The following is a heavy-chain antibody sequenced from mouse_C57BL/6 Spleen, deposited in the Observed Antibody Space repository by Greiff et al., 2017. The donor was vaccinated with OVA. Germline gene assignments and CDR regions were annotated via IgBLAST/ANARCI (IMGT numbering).Heavy chain of an antibody. Sequence: VQLQQPGAELVKPGASVKMSCKASGYTFTSYWITWVKQRPGQGLEWIGDIYPGSGSTNYNEKFKSKATLTVDTSSSTAYMQLSSLTSEDSAVYYCARWAFVEDYDFDYWGQGTTLTVSS. CDR3: ARWAFVEDYDFDY. CDR2: IYPGSGST. J-gene: IGHJ2*01. CDR1: GYTFTSYW. V-gene: IGHV1-55*01. D-gene: IGHD2-4*01.